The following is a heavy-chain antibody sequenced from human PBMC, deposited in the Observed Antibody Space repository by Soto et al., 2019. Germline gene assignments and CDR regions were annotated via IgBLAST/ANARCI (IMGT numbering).Heavy chain of an antibody. V-gene: IGHV3-30-3*01. CDR2: ISYGGGNK. CDR3: ARSGETGIAVAGHAFDI. Sequence: GGSLRLSCAASGFTFSSYAMHWVRQAPGKGLEWVAVISYGGGNKYYADSVKGRFTISRDNSKNTLYLQMNSLRAEDTAVYYCARSGETGIAVAGHAFDIWGQGKIVTLSS. CDR1: GFTFSSYA. D-gene: IGHD6-19*01. J-gene: IGHJ3*02.